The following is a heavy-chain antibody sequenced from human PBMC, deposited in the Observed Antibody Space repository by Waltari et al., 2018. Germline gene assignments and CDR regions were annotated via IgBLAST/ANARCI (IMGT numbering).Heavy chain of an antibody. J-gene: IGHJ3*02. CDR1: GYTFTSYD. CDR3: ARVVGGYDYDAFDI. CDR2: MNPNSGNT. V-gene: IGHV1-8*03. Sequence: QVQLVQSGAEVKKPGASVKVSCKASGYTFTSYDITWVRQATGQGLEWMGWMNPNSGNTGYAQKFQGRVTITRNTSISTAYMELSSLRSEDTAVYYCARVVGGYDYDAFDIWGQGTMVTVSS. D-gene: IGHD5-12*01.